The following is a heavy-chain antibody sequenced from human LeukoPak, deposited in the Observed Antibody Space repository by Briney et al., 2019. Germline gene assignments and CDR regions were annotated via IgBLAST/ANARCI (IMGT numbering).Heavy chain of an antibody. CDR3: ARGWLQSGFNY. J-gene: IGHJ4*02. CDR2: TYYNSNWYN. D-gene: IGHD5-24*01. CDR1: GDSVSTNSAG. Sequence: SQTLSLTCAISGDSVSTNSAGWNWIRQSPSRGLEWLGRTYYNSNWYNDYAVSVKNRLTINPDTSKNQFPLQLNSVTPEDTAVYYCARGWLQSGFNYWGQGTLVTASS. V-gene: IGHV6-1*01.